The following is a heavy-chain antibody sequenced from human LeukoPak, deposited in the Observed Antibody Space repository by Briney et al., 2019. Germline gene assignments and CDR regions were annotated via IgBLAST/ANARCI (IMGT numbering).Heavy chain of an antibody. CDR3: ARSLDIGHYYYYMDV. D-gene: IGHD3-9*01. J-gene: IGHJ6*03. Sequence: SQTLSLTCFVSGDSINTGGYYWSWIRQHPGKGLEWIGYIYYSGSTFYNPSLESRVTISIDTSKNHFSLKMSSVTAAGTAVYYCARSLDIGHYYYYMDVWGEGTTVTVSS. V-gene: IGHV4-31*03. CDR1: GDSINTGGYY. CDR2: IYYSGST.